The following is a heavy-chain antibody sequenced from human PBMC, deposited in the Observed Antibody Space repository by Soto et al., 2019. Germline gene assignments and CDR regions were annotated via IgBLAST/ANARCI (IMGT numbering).Heavy chain of an antibody. Sequence: GGSLRLSCAASGFTFSDYYMSWIRQAPGKGLEWVSYISSSGSTIYYADSVKGRFTISRDNAKNSLYLQMNSLRAEDTAVYYCARDLRQLRFYYMDVWGKGTTVTVSS. D-gene: IGHD6-13*01. V-gene: IGHV3-11*01. J-gene: IGHJ6*03. CDR1: GFTFSDYY. CDR3: ARDLRQLRFYYMDV. CDR2: ISSSGSTI.